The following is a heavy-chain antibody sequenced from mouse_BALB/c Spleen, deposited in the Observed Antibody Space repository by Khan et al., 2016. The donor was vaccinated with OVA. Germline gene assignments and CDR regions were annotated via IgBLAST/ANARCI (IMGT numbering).Heavy chain of an antibody. J-gene: IGHJ3*01. D-gene: IGHD1-1*01. CDR2: VTTGGSYT. CDR3: VRLAYYYDSEGFAY. Sequence: EVELVESGGDLVKPGGSLKLSCAASGFTFSTYGMSWVRQTPDKRLEWVATVTTGGSYTYYPDSVKGRFTISRDNAKNTLYLQMSSLKSEETAMFYCVRLAYYYDSEGFAYWGQGTLVTVSA. CDR1: GFTFSTYG. V-gene: IGHV5-6*01.